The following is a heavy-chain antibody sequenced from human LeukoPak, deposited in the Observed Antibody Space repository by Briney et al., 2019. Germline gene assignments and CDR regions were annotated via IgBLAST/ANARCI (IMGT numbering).Heavy chain of an antibody. CDR3: EVGKYDRDQIDAFDI. Sequence: GSSVKVSCKASGGTFSSYAISWVRQAPGQGLERMGGIIPIFGTANYAQKFQGRVTITADKSTSTAYMELSSLRSEDTAVYYCEVGKYDRDQIDAFDIWGQGTMVTVSS. V-gene: IGHV1-69*06. CDR1: GGTFSSYA. CDR2: IIPIFGTA. D-gene: IGHD3-22*01. J-gene: IGHJ3*02.